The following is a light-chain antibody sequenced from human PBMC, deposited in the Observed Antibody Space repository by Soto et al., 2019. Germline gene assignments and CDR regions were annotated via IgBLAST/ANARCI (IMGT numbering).Light chain of an antibody. J-gene: IGKJ1*01. V-gene: IGKV3-15*01. CDR3: QQYNGWPPRT. Sequence: EIVMTQSPATLSVSPGERATLSCRASQSVSSNLAWYQQKPGQAPRLLIYDAFTRATGVPARFSGSGSGTDFTLIISSLQSEDFAVYYCQQYNGWPPRTFGQGTKVEIK. CDR2: DAF. CDR1: QSVSSN.